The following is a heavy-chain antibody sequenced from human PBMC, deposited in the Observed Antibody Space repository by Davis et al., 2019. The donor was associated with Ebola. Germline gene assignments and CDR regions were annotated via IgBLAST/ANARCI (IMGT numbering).Heavy chain of an antibody. CDR2: INHSGST. D-gene: IGHD6-6*01. V-gene: IGHV4-34*01. J-gene: IGHJ6*02. CDR1: GGSFSGYY. CDR3: ARVKGRSSSTYYYYYGMDV. Sequence: SETLSLTCAVYGGSFSGYYWSWIRQPPGKGLEWIGEINHSGSTNYNPSLKSRVTISVDTSKNQFSLKLSSVPAADTAVYYCARVKGRSSSTYYYYYGMDVWGQGTTVTVSS.